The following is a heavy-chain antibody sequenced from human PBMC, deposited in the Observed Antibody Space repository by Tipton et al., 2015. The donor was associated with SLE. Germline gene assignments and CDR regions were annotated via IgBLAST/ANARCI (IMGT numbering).Heavy chain of an antibody. CDR3: ASLGSGYSDY. CDR2: IINRGST. V-gene: IGHV4-59*08. J-gene: IGHJ4*02. D-gene: IGHD3-22*01. CDR1: GGAISTYY. Sequence: LRLSCTVSGGAISTYYWSWLRQSPGKGLEWIGFIINRGSTNYNPSLKSRVTISLDTSKNQFSLKLSSVTAADTAVYYCASLGSGYSDYWGQGTLVTVSS.